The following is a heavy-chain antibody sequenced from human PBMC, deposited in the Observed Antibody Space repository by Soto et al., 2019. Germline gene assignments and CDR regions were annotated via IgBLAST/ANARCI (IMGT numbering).Heavy chain of an antibody. CDR2: INPSGGST. CDR3: ARASRLHRYFDWYPGDWFDP. V-gene: IGHV1-46*01. Sequence: EASVKVSCKASGYTFTSYYMHWVRQAPGQGLEWMGIINPSGGSTSYAQKFQGRVTMTRDTSTSTVYMELSSLRSEDTAVYYCARASRLHRYFDWYPGDWFDPWGQGTLVTVSS. J-gene: IGHJ5*02. CDR1: GYTFTSYY. D-gene: IGHD3-9*01.